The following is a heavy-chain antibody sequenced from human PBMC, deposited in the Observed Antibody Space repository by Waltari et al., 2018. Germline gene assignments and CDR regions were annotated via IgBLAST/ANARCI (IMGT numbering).Heavy chain of an antibody. D-gene: IGHD3-16*01. CDR1: GGSISSYY. V-gene: IGHV4-59*01. Sequence: QVQLQQSGPGLVKPSETLSLTCTVSGGSISSYYWSWIRQPPGKGLEWIGYINNSGSTNVDPSPKSRVNISVDTSKNQFSLKLSSVTAAETAVYYCARGMAGYCGVWCDYDYPFGNWGQGTLVTVSS. CDR3: ARGMAGYCGVWCDYDYPFGN. J-gene: IGHJ4*02. CDR2: INNSGST.